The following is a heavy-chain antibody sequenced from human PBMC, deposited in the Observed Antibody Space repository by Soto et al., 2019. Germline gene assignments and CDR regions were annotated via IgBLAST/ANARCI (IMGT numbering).Heavy chain of an antibody. Sequence: GGSLRLSCAASGFTFSTYGMHWVRQAPGKGLEWVAVISFDGTNKYDADSVKGRFTISRDNSKNTLYLQMNNLRIEDTAVYYCAKDLALYQIGSHYGMDVWGPGTTVTVSS. CDR3: AKDLALYQIGSHYGMDV. V-gene: IGHV3-30*18. D-gene: IGHD2-2*01. CDR2: ISFDGTNK. CDR1: GFTFSTYG. J-gene: IGHJ6*02.